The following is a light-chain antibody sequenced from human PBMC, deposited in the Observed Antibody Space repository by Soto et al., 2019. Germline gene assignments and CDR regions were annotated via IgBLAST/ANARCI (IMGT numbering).Light chain of an antibody. J-gene: IGLJ3*02. V-gene: IGLV4-69*01. CDR1: SGHSDYA. Sequence: QLVLTQSPSASASLGASVMLTCTLSSGHSDYAIAWHQQQPEKGPRYLMKVNSDGSHSKGDGIPDRFSGSSSGAERYLTISSLQSEDEADYYCQNWGTGIVVFGGGTKLTVL. CDR3: QNWGTGIVV. CDR2: VNSDGSH.